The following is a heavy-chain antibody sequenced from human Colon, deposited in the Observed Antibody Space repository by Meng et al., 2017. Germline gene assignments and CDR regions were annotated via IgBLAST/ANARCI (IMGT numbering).Heavy chain of an antibody. CDR3: ARGSTGWSTDYDY. Sequence: QVQLQESGPGLVKPSQTLSLTCPVSGGSISSGDYFWSWIRQPPGKGLEWIGFIYYSGTTYYNPSLKSRVSISVDTSKNQFSLKLSSVTAADTAVYFCARGSTGWSTDYDYWGQGTLVTVSS. J-gene: IGHJ4*02. V-gene: IGHV4-30-4*01. CDR2: IYYSGTT. CDR1: GGSISSGDYF. D-gene: IGHD6-19*01.